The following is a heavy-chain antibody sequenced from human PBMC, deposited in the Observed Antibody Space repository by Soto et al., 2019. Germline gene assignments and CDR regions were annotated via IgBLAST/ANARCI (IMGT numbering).Heavy chain of an antibody. CDR2: INHSGST. D-gene: IGHD2-8*02. V-gene: IGHV4-34*01. CDR1: GGSFSGYY. J-gene: IGHJ5*02. CDR3: ARARGSIWWYNWFDP. Sequence: SETLSLTCAVYGGSFSGYYWSWIRQPPGKGLEWIGEINHSGSTNYNPSLKSRVTISVGTSKNQFSLKLSSVTAADTAVYYCARARGSIWWYNWFDPWGQGTMVTVYS.